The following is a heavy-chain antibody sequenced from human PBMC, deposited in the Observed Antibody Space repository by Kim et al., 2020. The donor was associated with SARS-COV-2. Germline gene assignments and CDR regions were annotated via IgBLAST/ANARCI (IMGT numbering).Heavy chain of an antibody. J-gene: IGHJ4*02. Sequence: YAQKGQGRGTMTRDTSTSPVYMELSSLRSEDTAVYYCARDRPTGTSGFDYWGQGTLVTVSS. CDR3: ARDRPTGTSGFDY. D-gene: IGHD1-1*01. V-gene: IGHV1-46*01.